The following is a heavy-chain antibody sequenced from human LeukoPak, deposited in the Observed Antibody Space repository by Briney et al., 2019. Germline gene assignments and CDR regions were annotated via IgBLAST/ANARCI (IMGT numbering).Heavy chain of an antibody. CDR3: ARALNDAFDT. V-gene: IGHV3-11*04. J-gene: IGHJ3*02. Sequence: KPGGSLRLSCAASGFTFSDYYKGWMRLAPGKGLEWVSYISNSGTGTYYPDSVKGRFTISRDNAKNSLYLQVNSLRAEDTAVCYCARALNDAFDTWGQGTMVTVSS. CDR2: ISNSGTGT. CDR1: GFTFSDYY.